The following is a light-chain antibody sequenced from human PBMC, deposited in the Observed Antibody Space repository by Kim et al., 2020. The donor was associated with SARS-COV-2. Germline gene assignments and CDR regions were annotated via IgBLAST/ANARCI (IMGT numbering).Light chain of an antibody. CDR3: NSRDSNDNVV. CDR1: SLRSNY. CDR2: GKN. J-gene: IGLJ2*01. Sequence: VASGQTVRIAGQGDSLRSNYATWCQQKPGHAPMVFIYGKNNRPSGIPDRFSASSSGTTASLTITGAQAGDEADYYCNSRDSNDNVVFGGGTQLTVL. V-gene: IGLV3-19*01.